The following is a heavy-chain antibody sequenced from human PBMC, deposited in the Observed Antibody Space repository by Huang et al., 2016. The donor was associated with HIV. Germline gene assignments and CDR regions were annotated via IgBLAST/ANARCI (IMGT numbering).Heavy chain of an antibody. V-gene: IGHV3-30-3*01. J-gene: IGHJ3*02. CDR3: ARAKDSWDAYDI. CDR1: TFSSHA. Sequence: TFSSHAMHWVRQAPGKGLEWVAVISNDGSNKYYADSVKGRFTFSRDNSKNTLYLQMNSLRAEDTAVFYCARAKDSWDAYDIWGQGTMVTVSS. CDR2: ISNDGSNK.